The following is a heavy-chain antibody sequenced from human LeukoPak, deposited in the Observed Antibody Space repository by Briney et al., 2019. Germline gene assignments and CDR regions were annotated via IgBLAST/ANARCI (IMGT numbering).Heavy chain of an antibody. CDR3: AKSHSVAQRGYFDF. CDR2: ISDSGGNT. J-gene: IGHJ4*02. Sequence: PGGSLRLSCAASGFTFSTYAMSWVRLAPGKGLEWVSTISDSGGNTYYADSVKGRFTISRDNSKNTLYLQINSLRAEDTAFYYCAKSHSVAQRGYFDFWGQGTQVTVSS. V-gene: IGHV3-23*01. CDR1: GFTFSTYA. D-gene: IGHD3-10*01.